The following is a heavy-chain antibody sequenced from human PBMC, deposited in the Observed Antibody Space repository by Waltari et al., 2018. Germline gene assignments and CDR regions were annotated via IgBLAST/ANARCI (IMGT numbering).Heavy chain of an antibody. CDR1: GFPFRGPA. V-gene: IGHV3-73*01. J-gene: IGHJ5*02. Sequence: VQLVESGGGLVQPGGSLQLSCQASGFPFRGPAMHWVPQASGKGLEWVGRIRSKAHNYATAYAASVKGRFTISRDDSKNTAYLQMNSLKTEDTAVYYCTRQEPWRFDPWGQGTLVTVSS. D-gene: IGHD1-1*01. CDR3: TRQEPWRFDP. CDR2: IRSKAHNYAT.